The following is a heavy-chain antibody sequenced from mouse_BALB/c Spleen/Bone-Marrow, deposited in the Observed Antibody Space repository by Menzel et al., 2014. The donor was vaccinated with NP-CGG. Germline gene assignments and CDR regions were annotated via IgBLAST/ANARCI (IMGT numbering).Heavy chain of an antibody. Sequence: VQLKESGAELVKPGASVKLSCTASGFNIKDTYMHWVKQRPEQGLEWIGRIDPANGNTKYDPKFQGKASITADTSSNTAYLQLSSLTSEDTAVYYCACYVYGYYFDYWGQGTTLTVSS. V-gene: IGHV14-3*02. J-gene: IGHJ2*01. CDR1: GFNIKDTY. CDR2: IDPANGNT. D-gene: IGHD2-2*01. CDR3: ACYVYGYYFDY.